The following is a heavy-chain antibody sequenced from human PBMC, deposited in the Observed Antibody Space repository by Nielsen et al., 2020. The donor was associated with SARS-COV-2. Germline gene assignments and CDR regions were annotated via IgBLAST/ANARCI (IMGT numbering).Heavy chain of an antibody. CDR3: AKDLRAFDI. J-gene: IGHJ3*02. CDR1: GFTFSSYA. CDR2: ISGSGGST. D-gene: IGHD3-9*01. Sequence: GESLKISCAASGFTFSSYAMSWVRQAPGKGLEWVSAISGSGGSTYYADSVKGRFTISRDNSKNTLYLQMNSLRAEDTAVYYCAKDLRAFDIWGQGTMVTVSS. V-gene: IGHV3-23*01.